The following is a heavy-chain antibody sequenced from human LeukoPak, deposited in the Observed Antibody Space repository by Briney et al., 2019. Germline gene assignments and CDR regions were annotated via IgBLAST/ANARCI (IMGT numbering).Heavy chain of an antibody. CDR2: INTNTGNP. Sequence: ASVKVSCKASGYTFTSYAMNWVRQAPGQGLEWMGWINTNTGNPTYAQGFTGRFVFSLDTSVSTAYLQISSLKAEDTAVYYCATDYYDSSGYYFFPNYFDYWGQGTLVTVSS. CDR1: GYTFTSYA. D-gene: IGHD3-22*01. J-gene: IGHJ4*02. V-gene: IGHV7-4-1*02. CDR3: ATDYYDSSGYYFFPNYFDY.